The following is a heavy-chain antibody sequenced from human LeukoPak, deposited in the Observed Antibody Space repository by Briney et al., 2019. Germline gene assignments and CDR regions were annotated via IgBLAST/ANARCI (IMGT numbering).Heavy chain of an antibody. CDR1: GFTLSNNP. J-gene: IGHJ4*02. CDR2: ISGSGGNT. V-gene: IGHV3-23*01. CDR3: ATTKQARRYFDY. D-gene: IGHD1-1*01. Sequence: GGSLRLSCVGSGFTLSNNPLSWVRQTPGKGLEWVSAISGSGGNTYYADSVRGRFTISRDNSKNTLFLQMNTLRADDTAVYYCATTKQARRYFDYWGQGTLVTVSS.